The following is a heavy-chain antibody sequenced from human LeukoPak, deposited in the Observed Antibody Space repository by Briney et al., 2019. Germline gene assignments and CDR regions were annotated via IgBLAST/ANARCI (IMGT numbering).Heavy chain of an antibody. V-gene: IGHV3-9*01. D-gene: IGHD2-2*01. J-gene: IGHJ3*02. Sequence: PGGSLRLSCAASGFTFDDYAMHWVRQAPGKGLEWVSGISWNSGSIGYADSVKGRFTISRDNAKNSLYLQMNSLRAEDTALYYCAKDSDPYCSSTSCYAFDIWGQGTMVTVSS. CDR2: ISWNSGSI. CDR1: GFTFDDYA. CDR3: AKDSDPYCSSTSCYAFDI.